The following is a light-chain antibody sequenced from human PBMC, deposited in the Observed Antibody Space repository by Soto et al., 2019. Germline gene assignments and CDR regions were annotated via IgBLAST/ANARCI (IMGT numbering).Light chain of an antibody. Sequence: EIVLTQSPGTLSLSPGQRATLSCRTSQSVSRYLAWYQQKPGQAPRLLIYDASTRATGISARFSGSGSGTDFTLTISSLESEDFAVYYCPQRSNWPVTFGQGTKVDIK. J-gene: IGKJ1*01. V-gene: IGKV3-11*01. CDR1: QSVSRY. CDR2: DAS. CDR3: PQRSNWPVT.